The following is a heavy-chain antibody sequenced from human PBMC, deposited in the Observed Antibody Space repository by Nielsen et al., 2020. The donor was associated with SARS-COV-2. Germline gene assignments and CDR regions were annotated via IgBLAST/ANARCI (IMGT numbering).Heavy chain of an antibody. CDR3: ARMVRAYYFDY. Sequence: SETLSLTCTVSGGSISSGGYYWSWIRQHPGKGLEWIGYIYYSGSTNYNPSLKSRVTISVDTSKNQFSLKLSSVTAADTAVYYCARMVRAYYFDYWGQGTLVTVSS. CDR1: GGSISSGGYY. D-gene: IGHD3-10*01. V-gene: IGHV4-31*03. CDR2: IYYSGST. J-gene: IGHJ4*02.